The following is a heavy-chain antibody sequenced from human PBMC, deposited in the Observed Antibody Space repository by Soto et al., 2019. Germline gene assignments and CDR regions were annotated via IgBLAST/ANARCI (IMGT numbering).Heavy chain of an antibody. CDR3: AREGTTDYYYYYMDV. V-gene: IGHV4-34*01. D-gene: IGHD1-7*01. Sequence: SETLSLTCAVYGGSFSGYYWSWIPPPPGKGLEWIGEINHSGSTNYNPSLKSRVTISVDTSKNQFSLKLSSVTAADTAVYYCAREGTTDYYYYYMDVWGKGTTVTVSS. CDR2: INHSGST. CDR1: GGSFSGYY. J-gene: IGHJ6*03.